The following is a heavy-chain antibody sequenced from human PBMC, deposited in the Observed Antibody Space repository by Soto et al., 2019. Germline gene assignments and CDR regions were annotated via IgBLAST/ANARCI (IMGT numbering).Heavy chain of an antibody. J-gene: IGHJ4*02. V-gene: IGHV1-18*01. CDR3: ARDLSYSSSSKIDY. CDR1: GYTFTSYG. CDR2: ISAYNGNT. Sequence: ASVKVSCKASGYTFTSYGISWVRQAPGQGLEWMGWISAYNGNTNYAQKLQGRVTMTTDTSTSTAYMELRSLRSDDTAVYYCARDLSYSSSSKIDYWGQGTLVTVSS. D-gene: IGHD6-6*01.